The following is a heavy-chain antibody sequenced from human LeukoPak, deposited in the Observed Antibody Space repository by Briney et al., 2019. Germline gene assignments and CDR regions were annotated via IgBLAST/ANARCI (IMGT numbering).Heavy chain of an antibody. D-gene: IGHD6-19*01. Sequence: SQTLSLTCAISGDSVSRNSAAWNWIRQSPSRGLEWLGGTYYRSNWYNDYAVSVKSRITINPDTSKNQFSLQLNSVTPEDTAVYYCARDPESSGWFDFWGQGTLVTVSS. V-gene: IGHV6-1*01. J-gene: IGHJ4*02. CDR2: TYYRSNWYN. CDR1: GDSVSRNSAA. CDR3: ARDPESSGWFDF.